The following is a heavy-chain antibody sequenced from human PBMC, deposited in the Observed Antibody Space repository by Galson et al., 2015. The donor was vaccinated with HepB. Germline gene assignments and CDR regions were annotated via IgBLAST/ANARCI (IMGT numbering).Heavy chain of an antibody. D-gene: IGHD6-19*01. CDR2: ISYDGSIE. CDR1: GFNFGDYG. V-gene: IGHV3-30*18. Sequence: SLRLSCAASGFNFGDYGMHWVRQAPGKGLQWVASISYDGSIEKFADSVKGRFTISRDNSKNTLYLQMNSLRAEDTALYYCAKDPYLYSALAGTMAGFDYWGQGTLVTVSS. J-gene: IGHJ4*02. CDR3: AKDPYLYSALAGTMAGFDY.